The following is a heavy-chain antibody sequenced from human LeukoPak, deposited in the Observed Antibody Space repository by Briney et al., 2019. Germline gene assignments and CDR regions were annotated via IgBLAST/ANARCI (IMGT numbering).Heavy chain of an antibody. CDR1: GYTFTSNG. Sequence: ASVKVSCKASGYTFTSNGISWVRQAPGQRLERMGWLNTYNGNTIYAQKLQGRVTMTTDTSTTTAYMELRSLRSDDTAVYYCARSYSSGSYGDWGQGTLVTVSS. CDR3: ARSYSSGSYGD. J-gene: IGHJ4*02. V-gene: IGHV1-18*01. D-gene: IGHD3-10*01. CDR2: LNTYNGNT.